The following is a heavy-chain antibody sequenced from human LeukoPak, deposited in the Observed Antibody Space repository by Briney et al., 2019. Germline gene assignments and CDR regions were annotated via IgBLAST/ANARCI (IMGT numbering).Heavy chain of an antibody. CDR3: ARDRANCSSTSCYDYYYYMDV. CDR1: GGTFSSYA. D-gene: IGHD2-2*01. V-gene: IGHV1-69*01. Sequence: GSSVKVSCKASGGTFSSYAISWVRQAPGQGLEWMGGIIPIFGTANYAQKFQGRVTITADESTSTAYMELSSLRSEDTAVYYCARDRANCSSTSCYDYYYYMDVWGKGTTVTVSS. CDR2: IIPIFGTA. J-gene: IGHJ6*03.